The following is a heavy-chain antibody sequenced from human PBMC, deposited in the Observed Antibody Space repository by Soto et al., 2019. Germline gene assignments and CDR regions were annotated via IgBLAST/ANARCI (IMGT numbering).Heavy chain of an antibody. CDR2: IYYSGST. V-gene: IGHV4-59*05. Sequence: PSETLSLTCTVSGGSISSYYWGWIRQPPGKGLEWIGSIYYSGSTYYNPSLKSRVTISVDTSKNQFSLKLSSVTAADTAVYYCATKGVGGSYVYTLDPWGKGTLVTVSS. CDR3: ATKGVGGSYVYTLDP. D-gene: IGHD1-26*01. CDR1: GGSISSYY. J-gene: IGHJ5*02.